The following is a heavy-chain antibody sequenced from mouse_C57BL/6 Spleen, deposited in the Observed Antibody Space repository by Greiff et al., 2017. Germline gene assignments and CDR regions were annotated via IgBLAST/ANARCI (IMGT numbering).Heavy chain of an antibody. V-gene: IGHV1-54*01. J-gene: IGHJ4*01. Sequence: VQLQQSGAELVRPGTSVKVSCKASGYAFTNYLIEWVKQRPGQGLEWIGVINPGSGGTNYNEKFKGKATLTADKSSSTDYMQLSSLTSEDSAVYFCERCSDGYFDAMDYWGQGTSVTVSS. CDR3: ERCSDGYFDAMDY. CDR1: GYAFTNYL. D-gene: IGHD2-3*01. CDR2: INPGSGGT.